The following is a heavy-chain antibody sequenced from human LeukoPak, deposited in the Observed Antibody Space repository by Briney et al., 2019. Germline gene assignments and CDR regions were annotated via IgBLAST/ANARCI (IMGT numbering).Heavy chain of an antibody. J-gene: IGHJ3*02. V-gene: IGHV3-21*01. CDR2: ISSSSSYI. Sequence: GGSLRLSCAASGFTFSSYSMNWVRQAPGKGLEWVSSISSSSSYIYYADSVKGRFTISRDNAKNSLYLQMNSLRGEDTAVYYCARDGQWLAHTAFDIWGQGTMVTVSS. D-gene: IGHD6-19*01. CDR3: ARDGQWLAHTAFDI. CDR1: GFTFSSYS.